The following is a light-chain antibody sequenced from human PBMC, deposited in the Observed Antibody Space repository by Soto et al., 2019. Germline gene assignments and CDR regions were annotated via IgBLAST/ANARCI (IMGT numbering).Light chain of an antibody. CDR2: GAS. CDR1: QSVSSN. J-gene: IGKJ1*01. Sequence: EIGLSQSPVTLSLSPGERATLSCRASQSVSSNLAWYQQKPGQAPRLLIYGASTRATGIPARFSGSGSGTEFTLTISSLQSEDFAVYYCQQYNNWPQTFGQGTKVDIK. V-gene: IGKV3-15*01. CDR3: QQYNNWPQT.